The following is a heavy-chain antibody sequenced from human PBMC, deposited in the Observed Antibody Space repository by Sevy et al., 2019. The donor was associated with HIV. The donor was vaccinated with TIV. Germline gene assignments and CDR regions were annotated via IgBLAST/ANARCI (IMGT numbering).Heavy chain of an antibody. J-gene: IGHJ4*02. V-gene: IGHV3-74*03. CDR3: ARDLPPSATVVPHFDY. CDR1: GFSFSIYW. D-gene: IGHD2-21*01. CDR2: INSDGSST. Sequence: GGSLRLSCAASGFSFSIYWMHWVRQVPGKGLVWVSRINSDGSSTTYADSVKGRFTISRDNANNSLYLQMSSLRAEDTAVYYCARDLPPSATVVPHFDYWGQGTLVTVSS.